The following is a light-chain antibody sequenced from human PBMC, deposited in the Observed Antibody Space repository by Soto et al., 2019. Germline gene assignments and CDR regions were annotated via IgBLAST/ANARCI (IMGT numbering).Light chain of an antibody. CDR2: EVS. V-gene: IGLV2-8*01. CDR3: TSYAGSNIWV. Sequence: QSALTQPPSASGSPGQSVTISCTGTSSDVGAYNYVSWYQQYPGKAPKLMIYEVSKRPSGVTDRFSGSKSGKTASLTVSGLQHEDEADYYCTSYAGSNIWVFGGGTKLTVL. CDR1: SSDVGAYNY. J-gene: IGLJ3*02.